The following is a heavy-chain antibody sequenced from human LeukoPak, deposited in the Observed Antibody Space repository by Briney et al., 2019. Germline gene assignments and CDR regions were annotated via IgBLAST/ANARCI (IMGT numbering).Heavy chain of an antibody. CDR2: IKQDGGEK. D-gene: IGHD3-3*01. CDR1: GFTFSNYW. Sequence: GGSLRLSCAASGFTFSNYWMNWVRQAPGKGLEWVANIKQDGGEKSYVDSVKGRFTISRDNAKNSLYLQMNSLRAEDTAVYYCARDRVTIFGVAPNDYWGQGTLVTVSS. V-gene: IGHV3-7*01. CDR3: ARDRVTIFGVAPNDY. J-gene: IGHJ4*02.